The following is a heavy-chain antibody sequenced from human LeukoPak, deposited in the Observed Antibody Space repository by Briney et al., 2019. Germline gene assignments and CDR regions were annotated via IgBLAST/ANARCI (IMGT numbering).Heavy chain of an antibody. CDR1: GFTFSSYA. J-gene: IGHJ4*02. Sequence: GGSLRLSCAASGFTFSSYAMSWVRQAPGKGLEWVSAISGSGGSTYYADSVKGRFTISRDNSKNTLYLQMNSLRAEDTAVYYCAKLYYDFWSGKSYYFDYWGQGTLVTASS. V-gene: IGHV3-23*01. CDR3: AKLYYDFWSGKSYYFDY. D-gene: IGHD3-3*01. CDR2: ISGSGGST.